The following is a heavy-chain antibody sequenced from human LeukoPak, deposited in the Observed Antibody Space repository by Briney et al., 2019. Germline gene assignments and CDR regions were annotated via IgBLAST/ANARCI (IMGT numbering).Heavy chain of an antibody. CDR3: AKDPELVTTVTTYFDY. CDR2: ISYDGSNK. CDR1: GFTFSSYG. J-gene: IGHJ4*02. V-gene: IGHV3-30*18. Sequence: GGSLRLSCAASGFTFSSYGMHWVRQAPGKGLEWVAVISYDGSNKYYADSVKGRFTISRDNSKNTLYLQMNSLRAEDTAVYYCAKDPELVTTVTTYFDYWGQGTLVTVSS. D-gene: IGHD4-17*01.